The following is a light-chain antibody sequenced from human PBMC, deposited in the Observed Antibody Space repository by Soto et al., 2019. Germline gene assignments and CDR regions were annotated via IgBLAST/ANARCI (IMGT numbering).Light chain of an antibody. Sequence: DIVMTQSPDSLAVSLGERATINCKSSQSVLSSSNNKNYLAWYQQKPGQPPVLLISWASTRESGVPDRFSGSGSGTDFTLTIRSLHAEDVAVYECQQYYSSSRPCGQGNKVEIK. J-gene: IGKJ1*01. V-gene: IGKV4-1*01. CDR2: WAS. CDR3: QQYYSSSRP. CDR1: QSVLSSSNNKNY.